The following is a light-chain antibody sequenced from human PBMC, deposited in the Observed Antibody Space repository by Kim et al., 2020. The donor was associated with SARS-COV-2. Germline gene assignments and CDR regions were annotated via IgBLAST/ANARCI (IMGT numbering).Light chain of an antibody. V-gene: IGLV6-57*01. CDR3: QSFYGDNRV. CDR2: ENN. Sequence: GTPITSSCTRNGGSIASNYVQWYQQRPGSSPTAVIYENNQRPSGVPDRFSGSIDSSSNSASLTISGLETEDEADYYCQSFYGDNRVFGGGTQLTVL. CDR1: GGSIASNY. J-gene: IGLJ3*02.